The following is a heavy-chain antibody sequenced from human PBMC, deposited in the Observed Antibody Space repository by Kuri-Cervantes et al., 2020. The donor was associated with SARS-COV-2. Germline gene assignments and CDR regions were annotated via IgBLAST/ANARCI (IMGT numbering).Heavy chain of an antibody. CDR1: GGTFSSYA. CDR3: ARDSSSPPLYYYYYYMDV. CDR2: IIPILGTA. V-gene: IGHV1-69*04. Sequence: SEKVSCKASGGTFSSYAISWVRQAPGQGLEWMGRIIPILGTANYAQKFQGRVTITADKSTSTAYMELSSLRSEDTAVYYCARDSSSPPLYYYYYYMDVWGKGTTVTVSS. D-gene: IGHD6-6*01. J-gene: IGHJ6*03.